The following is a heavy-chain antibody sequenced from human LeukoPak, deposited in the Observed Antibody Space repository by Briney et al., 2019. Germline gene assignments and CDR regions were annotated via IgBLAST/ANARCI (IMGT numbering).Heavy chain of an antibody. D-gene: IGHD6-25*01. CDR3: AKEFSATPRAAAPSGDAFDV. CDR2: ISFDGKVS. Sequence: TGGSLRLSCTACEFTFNRYGRQWVRQAPGKGLEWMAVISFDGKVSYYADSVKGRFTISRDNSKNTLDLQMNSLRPEDTAVYYCAKEFSATPRAAAPSGDAFDVWGQCTMVTVSS. V-gene: IGHV3-30*18. J-gene: IGHJ3*01. CDR1: EFTFNRYG.